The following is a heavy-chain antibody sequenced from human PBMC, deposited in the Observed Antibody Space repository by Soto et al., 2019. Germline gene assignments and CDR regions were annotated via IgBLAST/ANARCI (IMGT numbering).Heavy chain of an antibody. V-gene: IGHV3-49*03. CDR1: GFTFGDYA. J-gene: IGHJ6*03. CDR3: TRDIVAGDYYMDV. CDR2: IRSKAYGGTT. Sequence: GGSLRLSCTASGFTFGDYAMSWFRQAPGKGLEWVGFIRSKAYGGTTECAASVKGRFTISRDDSKSIAYLHRNSLKTEYTAVYYCTRDIVAGDYYMDVWGKGTTVTVSS. D-gene: IGHD2-21*01.